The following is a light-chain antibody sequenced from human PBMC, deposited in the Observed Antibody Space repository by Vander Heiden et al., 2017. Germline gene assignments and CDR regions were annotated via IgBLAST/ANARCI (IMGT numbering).Light chain of an antibody. CDR2: DVT. CDR3: SSYTTSSTLV. Sequence: QSAQTQPAPTSWSPGQSTTFSCTGSSSTVRGLHYHSRYQQHPGKAPKLIIYDVTKRPSGVSNRVSASKSGNTASLTISGLQAEDEADYYCSSYTTSSTLVFGGGTKLTVL. J-gene: IGLJ2*01. V-gene: IGLV2-14*01. CDR1: SSTVRGLHY.